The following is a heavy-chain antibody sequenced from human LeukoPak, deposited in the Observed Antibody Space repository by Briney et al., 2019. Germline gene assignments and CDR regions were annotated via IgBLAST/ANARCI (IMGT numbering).Heavy chain of an antibody. Sequence: GGSLRLSCAASGFTFDDYAMHWVRQAPGKGLEWVSGISWNSGSIGYADSVKGRFTISRDNAKNSLYLQMNSLRAEDTALYYCAKAHATGDAFDIWGQGTMVTVSP. CDR1: GFTFDDYA. CDR2: ISWNSGSI. D-gene: IGHD1-1*01. V-gene: IGHV3-9*01. CDR3: AKAHATGDAFDI. J-gene: IGHJ3*02.